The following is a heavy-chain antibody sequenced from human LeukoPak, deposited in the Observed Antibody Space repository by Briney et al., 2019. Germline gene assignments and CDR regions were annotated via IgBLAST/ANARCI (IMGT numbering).Heavy chain of an antibody. CDR3: ARENPYVDIVATAHDAFDI. CDR1: GGSISSGGYY. J-gene: IGHJ3*02. V-gene: IGHV4-31*03. D-gene: IGHD5-12*01. CDR2: IYYSGST. Sequence: PSETLSLTCTVSGGSISSGGYYWSWIRQHPGKGLEWIGYIYYSGSTYYNPSLKSRVTISVDTSKNQFSLKLSSVTAADTAVYYCARENPYVDIVATAHDAFDIWGQGTMVTVSS.